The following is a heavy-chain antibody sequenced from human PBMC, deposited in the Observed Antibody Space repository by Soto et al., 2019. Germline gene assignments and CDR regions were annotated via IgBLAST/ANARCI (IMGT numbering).Heavy chain of an antibody. CDR3: AVLDIVVVVAAIHFDP. Sequence: GASVKVSCKASGYTFTSYAMHWVRQAPGQRLEWMGWINAGNGNTKYSQKFQGRVTITRDTSASTAYMELSSLRSEDTAVYYCAVLDIVVVVAAIHFDPWGQGTLVTVSS. D-gene: IGHD2-15*01. J-gene: IGHJ5*02. V-gene: IGHV1-3*01. CDR2: INAGNGNT. CDR1: GYTFTSYA.